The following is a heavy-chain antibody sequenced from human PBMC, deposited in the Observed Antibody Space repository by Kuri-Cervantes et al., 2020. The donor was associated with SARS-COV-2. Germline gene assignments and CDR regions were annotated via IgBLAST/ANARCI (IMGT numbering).Heavy chain of an antibody. J-gene: IGHJ4*02. CDR3: ARGYGSSWYRYFDY. D-gene: IGHD6-13*01. CDR1: GGSFSGHY. V-gene: IGHV4-59*11. Sequence: SQTLSLTCAVYGGSFSGHYWSWIRQPPGKGLEWIGYIYYSGSTNYNPSLKSRVTISLDTSKNQFSLKLSCVTAADTAVYYCARGYGSSWYRYFDYWGQGTLVTVSS. CDR2: IYYSGST.